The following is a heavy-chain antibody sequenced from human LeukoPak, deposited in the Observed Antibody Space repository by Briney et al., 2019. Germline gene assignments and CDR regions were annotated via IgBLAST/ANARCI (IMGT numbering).Heavy chain of an antibody. CDR3: AKDPVEWLDYYYYYMDV. J-gene: IGHJ6*03. CDR2: ISSSSSYI. CDR1: GFTFSSYS. Sequence: GGSLRLSCAASGFTFSSYSMNWVRQAPGKGLEWVSSISSSSSYIYYADSVKGRFTISRDNSKNTLYLQMNSLRAEDTAVYYCAKDPVEWLDYYYYYMDVWGKGTTVTVSS. D-gene: IGHD3-3*01. V-gene: IGHV3-21*01.